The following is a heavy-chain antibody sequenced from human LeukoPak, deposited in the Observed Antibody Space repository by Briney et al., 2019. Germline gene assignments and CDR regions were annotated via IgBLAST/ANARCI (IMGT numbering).Heavy chain of an antibody. CDR1: GFPFSSYA. CDR3: AKDGSSWYSPNDY. CDR2: ISGSGGST. J-gene: IGHJ4*02. Sequence: GGSLRLSCAASGFPFSSYAMSWVRQAPGKGLDWVSAISGSGGSTYYADSVKGRFTISRDNSKNTLYLQMNSLRAEDTAVYYCAKDGSSWYSPNDYWGQGTLVTVSS. D-gene: IGHD6-13*01. V-gene: IGHV3-23*01.